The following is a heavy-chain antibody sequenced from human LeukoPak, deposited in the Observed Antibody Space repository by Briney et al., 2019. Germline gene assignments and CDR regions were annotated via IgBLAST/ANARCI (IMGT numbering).Heavy chain of an antibody. CDR3: ARPRSSIAARSTDHDAFDI. CDR1: GYRFTNHW. D-gene: IGHD6-6*01. CDR2: IYPGDSET. Sequence: GESLKISCKGSGYRFTNHWIGWVRQMPGKGLEWMGIIYPGDSETRYSPSFQGQVTISADTSMSTAYLQWSSLKASDTAMYYCARPRSSIAARSTDHDAFDIWGQGTMVTVSS. V-gene: IGHV5-51*01. J-gene: IGHJ3*02.